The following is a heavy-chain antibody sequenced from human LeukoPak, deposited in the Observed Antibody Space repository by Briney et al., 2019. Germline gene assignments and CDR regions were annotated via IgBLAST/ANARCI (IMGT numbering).Heavy chain of an antibody. V-gene: IGHV4-4*07. CDR1: GGSISSYY. D-gene: IGHD3-3*01. Sequence: PSETLSLTCTVSGGSISSYYWSWIRQPAGKGLEWIGRIHTSGSTNYNPSLKSRVTMSVDTSRNQFSLKLSSVTAADTAVYYCARDPAGRTYYDFWSGRDRGAFDIWGQGTMVTVSS. CDR3: ARDPAGRTYYDFWSGRDRGAFDI. CDR2: IHTSGST. J-gene: IGHJ3*02.